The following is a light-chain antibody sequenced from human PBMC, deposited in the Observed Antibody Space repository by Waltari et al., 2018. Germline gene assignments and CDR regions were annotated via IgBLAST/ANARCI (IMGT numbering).Light chain of an antibody. Sequence: QSALTQPRPVSGFPGPSATISCTGTSSAVGGYKYVSWYQQHPGKAPKLMIFDVRKRPSGVPDRFSGSKSGSTASLTISGLQAEDEADYYCCSYAGSRWVFGGGTKLTVL. CDR1: SSAVGGYKY. J-gene: IGLJ3*02. V-gene: IGLV2-11*01. CDR2: DVR. CDR3: CSYAGSRWV.